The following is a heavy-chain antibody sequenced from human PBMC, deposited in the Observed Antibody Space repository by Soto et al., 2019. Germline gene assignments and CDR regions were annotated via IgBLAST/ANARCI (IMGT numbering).Heavy chain of an antibody. CDR3: ASERLCGADCYFFDN. CDR2: ISGSNNNI. Sequence: PVGSVRLSCAASGFTLRNYEMNWVRQAPGKGLEWISKISGSNNNIYYADSVRGRFTISRDNAKNSLYLQMNSLRAEDTAIYYCASERLCGADCYFFDNWGQGTQVTVSS. CDR1: GFTLRNYE. V-gene: IGHV3-48*03. J-gene: IGHJ4*02. D-gene: IGHD2-21*02.